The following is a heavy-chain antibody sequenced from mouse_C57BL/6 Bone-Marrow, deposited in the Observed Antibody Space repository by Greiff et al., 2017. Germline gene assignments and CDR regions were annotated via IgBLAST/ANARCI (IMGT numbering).Heavy chain of an antibody. D-gene: IGHD3-1*01. Sequence: VQLQQSGAELVMPGASVKLSCKASGYTFTSYWMHWVKQRPGQGLEWIGEIDPSDSYTNYNQKFKGKSTLTVDKSSSTAYMQLSSLTSEDSAVYYCARPGPPFDYWGQGTTLTVSS. V-gene: IGHV1-69*01. CDR3: ARPGPPFDY. J-gene: IGHJ2*01. CDR1: GYTFTSYW. CDR2: IDPSDSYT.